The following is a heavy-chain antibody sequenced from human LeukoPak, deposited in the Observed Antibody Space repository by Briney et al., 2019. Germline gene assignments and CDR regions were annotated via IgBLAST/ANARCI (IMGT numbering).Heavy chain of an antibody. J-gene: IGHJ4*02. V-gene: IGHV1-2*06. CDR1: GYTFTGYY. CDR2: INPNSGGT. Sequence: ASVELSCKASGYTFTGYYMHWVRQAPGQGLEWMGRINPNSGGTNYAQKFQGRVTMTRDTSISTAYMELSRLRSDDTAVYYCARGSPRVIDYWGQGTLVTVSS. CDR3: ARGSPRVIDY. D-gene: IGHD2-21*01.